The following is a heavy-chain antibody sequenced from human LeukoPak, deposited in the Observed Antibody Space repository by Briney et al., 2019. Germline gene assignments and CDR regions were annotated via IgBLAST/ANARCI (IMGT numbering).Heavy chain of an antibody. Sequence: GGSLRLSCAASGFSISDHYMDWVRQAPGKGLEWVGRTRNKANSYTTEYAASVKGRFTISRDDSKNSLYLQMNSLKTEDTAVYYCARTSLSSGHYFFANWGRGTLVTVST. CDR2: TRNKANSYTT. CDR1: GFSISDHY. V-gene: IGHV3-72*01. J-gene: IGHJ4*02. D-gene: IGHD3-22*01. CDR3: ARTSLSSGHYFFAN.